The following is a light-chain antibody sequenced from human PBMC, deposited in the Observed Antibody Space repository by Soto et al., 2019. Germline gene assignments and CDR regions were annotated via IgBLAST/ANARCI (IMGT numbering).Light chain of an antibody. J-gene: IGKJ1*01. Sequence: DAVLTQSPLSLPVTLGQPAAISCRSSQSLVYSNGNAYLIWFQQRPGQSPRRLIYQVSTRDAGVPYRFSGSGSGTYFTLTISRVEAEDVGLYYCMQGTHWPWTFGQGTKVEIK. CDR2: QVS. CDR1: QSLVYSNGNAY. V-gene: IGKV2-30*01. CDR3: MQGTHWPWT.